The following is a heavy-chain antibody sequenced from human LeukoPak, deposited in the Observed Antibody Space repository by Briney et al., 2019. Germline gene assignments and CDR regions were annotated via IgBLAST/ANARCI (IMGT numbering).Heavy chain of an antibody. CDR3: ARDIVVVPAAMPSGGYYYYGMDV. CDR2: ISAYNGNT. V-gene: IGHV1-18*04. D-gene: IGHD2-2*01. J-gene: IGHJ6*02. CDR1: GYTFTDYS. Sequence: ASVKVSCKASGYTFTDYSIHWVRQAPGQGLEWMGWISAYNGNTNYAQKLQGRVTMTTDTSTSTAYMELRSLRSDDTAVHYCARDIVVVPAAMPSGGYYYYGMDVWGQGTTVTVSS.